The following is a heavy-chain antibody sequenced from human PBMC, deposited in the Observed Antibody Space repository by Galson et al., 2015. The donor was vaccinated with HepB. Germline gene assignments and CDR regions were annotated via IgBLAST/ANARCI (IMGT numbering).Heavy chain of an antibody. CDR3: VREGGAGLYEGFDY. CDR2: ISHDGANQ. J-gene: IGHJ4*02. CDR1: GFTFSHYS. V-gene: IGHV3-30-3*01. D-gene: IGHD6-19*01. Sequence: SLRLSCAASGFTFSHYSIHWVRQAPGKGLQWLAVISHDGANQYYAESVRGRFTLSRDNSKNTLYLQMNSLRAEDTAVYYCVREGGAGLYEGFDYWGQGSLVTISS.